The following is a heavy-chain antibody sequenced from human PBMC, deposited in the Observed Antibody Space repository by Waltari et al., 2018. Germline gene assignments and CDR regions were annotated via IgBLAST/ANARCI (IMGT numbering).Heavy chain of an antibody. CDR2: IFYRGST. V-gene: IGHV4-59*11. J-gene: IGHJ5*02. CDR3: ARANKKDIVVVPAAMHWFDP. CDR1: GGSISSHY. D-gene: IGHD2-2*01. Sequence: QVQLQESGPGLVKPSETLSLTCTVSGGSISSHYWSWIRQPPGKGLEWIGYIFYRGSTNYTPSLKGRVTISVDTSKNQFSLKLSAVTAADTAVYYCARANKKDIVVVPAAMHWFDPWGQGTLVTVSS.